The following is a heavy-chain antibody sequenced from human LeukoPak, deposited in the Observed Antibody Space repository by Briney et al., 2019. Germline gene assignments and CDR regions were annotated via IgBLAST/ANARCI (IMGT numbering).Heavy chain of an antibody. V-gene: IGHV1-69*13. D-gene: IGHD1-26*01. J-gene: IGHJ4*02. CDR2: IIPIFGTA. CDR1: GGTFSSYA. CDR3: ARIGGGSYFDY. Sequence: GASVKVSCKASGGTFSSYAISWVRQAPGQGLEWMGGIIPIFGTANYAQKFQGRVTITADESTSTAYMELSSLRSDDTAVYYCARIGGGSYFDYWGQGTLVTVSS.